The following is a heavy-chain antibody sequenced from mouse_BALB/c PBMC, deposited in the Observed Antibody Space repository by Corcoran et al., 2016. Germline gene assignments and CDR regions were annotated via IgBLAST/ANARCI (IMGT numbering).Heavy chain of an antibody. D-gene: IGHD2-4*01. J-gene: IGHJ1*01. CDR3: ARRDYDGWYFDV. V-gene: IGHV1S34*01. CDR1: GYSFTGYY. Sequence: LVKTGASVKISCKASGYSFTGYYMHWVKQSHGKSLEWIGYISCYNGATSYNQKFKGKATFTVDTSSSTAYMQFDSLTSEDSAVYYCARRDYDGWYFDVWGAGTTVTVSS. CDR2: ISCYNGAT.